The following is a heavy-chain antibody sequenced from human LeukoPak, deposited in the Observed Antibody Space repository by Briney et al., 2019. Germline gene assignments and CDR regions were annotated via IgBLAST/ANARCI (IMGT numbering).Heavy chain of an antibody. V-gene: IGHV3-30-3*01. CDR2: ISYDGSSK. J-gene: IGHJ4*02. CDR3: ARGRDYGAYVDYFDY. D-gene: IGHD4-17*01. CDR1: GFTFSSYA. Sequence: PGGSLRLSCAASGFTFSSYAMHWVRQAPGKGLEWVAVISYDGSSKYYADSVKGRFTISRDNSKNTLYLQMNSLRAEDTAVYYCARGRDYGAYVDYFDYWGQGTLVTVSS.